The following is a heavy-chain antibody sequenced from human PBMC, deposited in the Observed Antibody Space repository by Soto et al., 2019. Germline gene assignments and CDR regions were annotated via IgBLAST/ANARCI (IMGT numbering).Heavy chain of an antibody. V-gene: IGHV4-34*01. CDR3: ASSDLGSSRYVPPY. J-gene: IGHJ4*02. Sequence: SETLSLTCAVYGGSFSGYYWSWIRQPPGKGLEWIGEINHSGSTNYNPSLKSRVTISVDTSKNQFSLKLSSVTAADTAVYYCASSDLGSSRYVPPYWGQGTLVTVSS. CDR1: GGSFSGYY. CDR2: INHSGST. D-gene: IGHD6-13*01.